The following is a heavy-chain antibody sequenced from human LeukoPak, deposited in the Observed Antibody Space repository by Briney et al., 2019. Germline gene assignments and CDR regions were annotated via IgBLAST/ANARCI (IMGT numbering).Heavy chain of an antibody. CDR3: ARDESGWELLFDP. J-gene: IGHJ5*02. D-gene: IGHD1-26*01. CDR2: ISSSGSTI. V-gene: IGHV3-48*03. CDR1: GFTFSSYE. Sequence: PGGSLRLSCAASGFTFSSYEMNWVRQAPGKGLEWVSYISSSGSTIYYADSVKGRFTISRDNVKNSLYLQMNSLRAEDTAVYYCARDESGWELLFDPWGQGTLVTVSS.